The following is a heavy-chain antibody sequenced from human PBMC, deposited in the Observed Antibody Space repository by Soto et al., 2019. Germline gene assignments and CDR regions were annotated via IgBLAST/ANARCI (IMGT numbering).Heavy chain of an antibody. V-gene: IGHV1-69*13. D-gene: IGHD3-10*01. CDR2: IIPIFGTA. CDR1: GGSFSSYA. J-gene: IGHJ6*02. CDR3: ARVGTMARGVIGYYYGMDV. Sequence: SVKVSSEASGGSFSSYANRWVRQAPGQGLEWMGGIIPIFGTANYAQKFQGRVTITADESTSTAYMELSSLRSEDTAVYYCARVGTMARGVIGYYYGMDVWGQGTTVTVSS.